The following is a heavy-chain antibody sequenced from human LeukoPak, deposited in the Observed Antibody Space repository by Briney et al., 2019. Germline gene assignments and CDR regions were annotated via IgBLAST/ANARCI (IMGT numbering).Heavy chain of an antibody. CDR3: AGQEYYDFWSGYHDAFDI. J-gene: IGHJ3*02. Sequence: GGSLRLSCAASGFTFSSYAMSWVRQAPGKGLEWVSAISGSGGSTYYADSVKGRFTISRDNSKNTLYLQMNSLRAEDTAVYYCAGQEYYDFWSGYHDAFDIWGQGTMVTVSS. CDR1: GFTFSSYA. CDR2: ISGSGGST. V-gene: IGHV3-23*01. D-gene: IGHD3-3*01.